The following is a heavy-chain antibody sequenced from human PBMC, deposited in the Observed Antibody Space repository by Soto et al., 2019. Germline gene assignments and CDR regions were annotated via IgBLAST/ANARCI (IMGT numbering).Heavy chain of an antibody. V-gene: IGHV1-3*01. CDR3: ARTGSSSWFWFDP. Sequence: GASVKVSCKASGDTVPNYAIHWVRQAPGQRLEWMGWINAGNGNTQYSQKFQGRVTITRDTSASTAYMEPSSLRSEDTAVYYCARTGSSSWFWFDPWGQGTLVTVSS. CDR1: GDTVPNYA. CDR2: INAGNGNT. J-gene: IGHJ5*02. D-gene: IGHD6-13*01.